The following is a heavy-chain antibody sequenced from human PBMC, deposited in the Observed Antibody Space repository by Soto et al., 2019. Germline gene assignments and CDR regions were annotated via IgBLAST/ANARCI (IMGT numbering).Heavy chain of an antibody. D-gene: IGHD1-20*01. Sequence: EAQLLESGGGLVQPGESLTLSCVASHFAFNIDAMTWVRQAPGKGLEWVSSMSGSGSSIYYADSVKGRFTITRDKSKKPLYLQMNSLRAEETAVYWCARDNWNGAYYGLDVWGQGTKVTVSA. CDR1: HFAFNIDA. CDR2: MSGSGSSI. J-gene: IGHJ6*01. CDR3: ARDNWNGAYYGLDV. V-gene: IGHV3-23*01.